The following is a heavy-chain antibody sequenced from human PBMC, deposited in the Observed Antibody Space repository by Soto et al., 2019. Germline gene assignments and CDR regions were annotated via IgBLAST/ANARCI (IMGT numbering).Heavy chain of an antibody. CDR3: ARVDGVTTEPYFDY. CDR2: ISSSSSYI. V-gene: IGHV3-21*01. Sequence: SLRLSCAASGFTFSSYSMNWVRQAPGKGLEWVSSISSSSSYIYYADSVKGRFTISRDNAKNSLYLQMNSLRAEDTAVYYCARVDGVTTEPYFDYWGQGTLVTVSS. D-gene: IGHD4-4*01. CDR1: GFTFSSYS. J-gene: IGHJ4*02.